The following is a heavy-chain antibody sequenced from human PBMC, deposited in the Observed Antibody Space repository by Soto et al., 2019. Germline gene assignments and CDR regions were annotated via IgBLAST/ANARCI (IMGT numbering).Heavy chain of an antibody. CDR2: IKSKTTGGTT. V-gene: IGHV3-15*07. CDR1: GFTFSNAW. CDR3: RAAAY. Sequence: EVQLVESGGGLVRPGGSLRLSCAGSGFTFSNAWMNWVRQAPGKGLEWVGRIKSKTTGGTTDYAAPVKGRFSISRDDSQNTVYLQMNSLKTEDTAVYYCRAAAYWGQGTLVSVSS. D-gene: IGHD2-2*01. J-gene: IGHJ4*02.